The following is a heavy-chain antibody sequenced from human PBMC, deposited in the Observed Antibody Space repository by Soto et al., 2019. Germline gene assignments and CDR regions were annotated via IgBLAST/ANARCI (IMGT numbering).Heavy chain of an antibody. CDR1: GGTFRNYP. CDR2: IFPLTDIP. CDR3: ARGPLVVLNYFES. Sequence: QVQLVQSGTEVKKPGSSVKVSCKASGGTFRNYPINWVRQAPGQGLEWMGSIFPLTDIPDYAQNFQARLTXXXEXTTSTAYIELSSLTSDDTAMYFCARGPLVVLNYFESWGQGTLVTVSS. V-gene: IGHV1-69*02. J-gene: IGHJ4*02.